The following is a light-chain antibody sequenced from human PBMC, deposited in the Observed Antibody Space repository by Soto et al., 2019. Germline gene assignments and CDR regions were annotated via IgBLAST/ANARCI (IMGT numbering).Light chain of an antibody. Sequence: QSALTQPPSASGSPGQSVTISCTGTSSDVGGYNYVSWYQQHPGKAPKLMIYEVSKRPSGVPARFSGSKSGNTASLTISGLQAEDEADYFCCSYAGTYTVFFGGGTQLTVL. J-gene: IGLJ2*01. CDR2: EVS. V-gene: IGLV2-8*01. CDR3: CSYAGTYTVF. CDR1: SSDVGGYNY.